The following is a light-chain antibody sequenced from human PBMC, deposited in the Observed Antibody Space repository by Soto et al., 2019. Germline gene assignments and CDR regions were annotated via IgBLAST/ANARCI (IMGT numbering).Light chain of an antibody. CDR3: LLTYDDARV. J-gene: IGLJ3*02. CDR2: EAT. V-gene: IGLV7-46*01. Sequence: QTVVTQESSLTVSPGGTVTLTCGSSTGAVTSGHWPYWFQQKSAQVPRTLIYEATKKHSWTPARFSGSLLGGKAALTLSGAQPEDEADYYCLLTYDDARVFGGGTKLTVL. CDR1: TGAVTSGHW.